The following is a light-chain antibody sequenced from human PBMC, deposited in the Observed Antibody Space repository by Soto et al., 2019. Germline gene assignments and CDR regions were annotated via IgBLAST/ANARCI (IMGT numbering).Light chain of an antibody. CDR2: GNN. Sequence: QSVLTQPPSVSGAPGQRVTIPCSGSSSNIGAGYDAHWYQQIPGTAPKLLIYGNNNRPLGVPHRFSGSKSGTSASLAITGLQAEDEADYYCQSFDNSLFGVFGGGTKLTVL. CDR3: QSFDNSLFGV. CDR1: SSNIGAGYD. J-gene: IGLJ3*02. V-gene: IGLV1-40*01.